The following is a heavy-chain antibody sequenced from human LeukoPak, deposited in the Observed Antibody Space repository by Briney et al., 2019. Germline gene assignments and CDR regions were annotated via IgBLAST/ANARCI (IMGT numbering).Heavy chain of an antibody. CDR2: ISGSGGST. CDR1: GFTFSSYA. V-gene: IGHV3-23*01. J-gene: IGHJ4*02. D-gene: IGHD4-17*01. Sequence: PGGSLRLSCAASGFTFSSYAMSWVRQAPGKGLEWVLAISGSGGSTYYADSVKGRFTISRDNSKNTLYLQMNSLRAEDTAVYYCTKACDYHSHYYFDYWGQGTLVTVSS. CDR3: TKACDYHSHYYFDY.